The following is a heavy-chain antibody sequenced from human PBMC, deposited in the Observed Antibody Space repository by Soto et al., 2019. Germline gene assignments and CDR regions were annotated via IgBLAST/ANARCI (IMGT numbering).Heavy chain of an antibody. V-gene: IGHV3-11*06. CDR2: ISGSSDNI. CDR1: GFTFSDYF. CDR3: VRDSARIVVVPRVDGDNWLDP. Sequence: GGSLRLSCAASGFTFSDYFMSWIRQAPGKGLEWVSFISGSSDNIKYADSVKGRFTISRDNAKNSLYLQMNSLRAENTAVYYCVRDSARIVVVPRVDGDNWLDPWGQGTLVTVSS. J-gene: IGHJ5*02. D-gene: IGHD2-2*01.